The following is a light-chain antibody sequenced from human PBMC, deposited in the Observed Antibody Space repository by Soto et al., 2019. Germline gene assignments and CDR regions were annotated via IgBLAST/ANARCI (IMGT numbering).Light chain of an antibody. CDR1: QTINDW. CDR3: QQYNSYSYT. CDR2: RAS. J-gene: IGKJ2*01. Sequence: DIQMTQSPSTLSASVEDRVTIACRASQTINDWLAWYQQKPGKAPNLLIYRASNLQSGVPSRFSGSGSGTEFTLTISSLQPDDFATYYCQQYNSYSYTFGQGTKVDIK. V-gene: IGKV1-5*03.